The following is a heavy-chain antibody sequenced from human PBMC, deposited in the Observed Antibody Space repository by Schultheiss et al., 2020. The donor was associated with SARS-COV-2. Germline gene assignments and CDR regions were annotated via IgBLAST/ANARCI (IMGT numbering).Heavy chain of an antibody. CDR3: VKSCGGSCFDAFDI. CDR2: IWYDGSNK. V-gene: IGHV3-33*06. Sequence: GESLKISCAASGFTFSSYAMSWVRQAPGKGLEWVAVIWYDGSNKYYADSVKGRFTISRDNSKNTLYLQMNSLRAEDTAVYYCVKSCGGSCFDAFDIWGQGTMVTVSS. D-gene: IGHD2-15*01. CDR1: GFTFSSYA. J-gene: IGHJ3*02.